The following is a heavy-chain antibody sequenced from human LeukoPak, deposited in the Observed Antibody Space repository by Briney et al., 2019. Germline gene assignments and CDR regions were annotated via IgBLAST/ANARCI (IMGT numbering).Heavy chain of an antibody. D-gene: IGHD2-15*01. CDR1: GFTFSSYW. CDR2: IRYDGSNK. J-gene: IGHJ3*02. CDR3: AKDRDIVVVVAATDVGAFDI. Sequence: GGSLRLSCAASGFTFSSYWMSWVRQAPGKGLEWVAFIRYDGSNKYYADSVKGRFTISRDNSKNTLYLQMNSLRAEDTAVYYCAKDRDIVVVVAATDVGAFDIWGQGTMVTVSS. V-gene: IGHV3-30*02.